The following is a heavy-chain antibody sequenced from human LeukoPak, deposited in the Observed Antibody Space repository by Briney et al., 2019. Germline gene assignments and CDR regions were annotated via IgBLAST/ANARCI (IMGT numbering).Heavy chain of an antibody. V-gene: IGHV4-34*01. D-gene: IGHD5-12*01. CDR3: ARRGRGYSGYDRKYYFDY. CDR2: INHSGST. Sequence: SETLSLTCAVYGGSFSGYYWSWIRQPPEKGLEWIGEINHSGSTNYNPSLKSRVTISVDTSKNQFSLKLSSVTAADTAVYYCARRGRGYSGYDRKYYFDYWDQGTLVTVSS. J-gene: IGHJ4*02. CDR1: GGSFSGYY.